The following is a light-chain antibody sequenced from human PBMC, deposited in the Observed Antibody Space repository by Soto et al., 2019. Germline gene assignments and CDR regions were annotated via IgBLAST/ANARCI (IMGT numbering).Light chain of an antibody. J-gene: IGLJ3*02. CDR2: GNN. V-gene: IGLV1-40*01. Sequence: QSVLTQPPSVSGAPGQRVTISCTGSSSNIGAGYDVKWYQQLPGTAPRLLIFGNNNRPSGVPDRFSVSKSGTSASLAFTGLQAEDEADYYCQSYDSSLSGWVFGGGTKLTGL. CDR3: QSYDSSLSGWV. CDR1: SSNIGAGYD.